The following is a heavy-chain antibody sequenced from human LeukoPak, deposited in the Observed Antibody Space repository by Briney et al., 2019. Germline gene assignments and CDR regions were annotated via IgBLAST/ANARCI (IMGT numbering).Heavy chain of an antibody. D-gene: IGHD3-22*01. CDR3: ASTDYYDSSGYYPC. CDR2: INPNSGGT. Sequence: AASVKVSCTASGYTFTGYYMHWVRQAPGQGREWMGGINPNSGGTNYVQNFKGGVTMHRDTSLRTAYMELSRLRSADTAVYYCASTDYYDSSGYYPCWGQGTLVDVSS. V-gene: IGHV1-2*02. J-gene: IGHJ4*02. CDR1: GYTFTGYY.